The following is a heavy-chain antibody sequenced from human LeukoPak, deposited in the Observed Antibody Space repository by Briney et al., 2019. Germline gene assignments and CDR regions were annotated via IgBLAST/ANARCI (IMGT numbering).Heavy chain of an antibody. J-gene: IGHJ4*02. CDR2: IGSSSSYI. Sequence: KAGGSWGLSFEAFGSTFSSKGLNWVGQVQGKGLDWFSSIGSSSSYIYYADSVKGRFTISRDNAKNSLYLQMNSLRAEDTAVYYCARGRNYYGSGSYYNPNFDYWGQGTLVTVSS. V-gene: IGHV3-21*01. CDR1: GSTFSSKG. D-gene: IGHD3-10*01. CDR3: ARGRNYYGSGSYYNPNFDY.